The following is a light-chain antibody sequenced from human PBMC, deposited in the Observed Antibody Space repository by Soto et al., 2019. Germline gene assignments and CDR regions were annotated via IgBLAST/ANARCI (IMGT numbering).Light chain of an antibody. V-gene: IGLV2-14*01. CDR3: SSYASTSTYV. J-gene: IGLJ1*01. CDR2: HVS. Sequence: QSVLTQPSSVSGSPGQSITISCTGTSSDVGGYNYVSWYQQYPGKAPKLMIYHVSNRASGVSNRFSGSKSGNSASLTISGLQAEDEADYYCSSYASTSTYVFGTGAKVT. CDR1: SSDVGGYNY.